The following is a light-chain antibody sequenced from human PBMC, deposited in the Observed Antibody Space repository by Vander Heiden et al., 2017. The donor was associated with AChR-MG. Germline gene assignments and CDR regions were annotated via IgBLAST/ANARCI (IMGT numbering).Light chain of an antibody. Sequence: EIVLTQSPGTLSLSPGERATLPCRASQSVSSTYLAWYQHKPGQPPRRLIYGASSRAHDIPDRFSGSGSGTDFTLTISSLEPEDFAVYYCRQWNNSRTFGQGTKVEIK. CDR2: GAS. J-gene: IGKJ1*01. CDR3: RQWNNSRT. V-gene: IGKV3-20*01. CDR1: QSVSSTY.